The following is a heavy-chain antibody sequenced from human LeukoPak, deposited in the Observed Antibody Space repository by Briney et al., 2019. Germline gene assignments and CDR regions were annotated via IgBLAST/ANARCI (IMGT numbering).Heavy chain of an antibody. J-gene: IGHJ4*02. Sequence: SETLSLTCTVSGGSISSGGYYWSWIRQPPGKGLEWIGEINHSGSTNYNPSLKSRVTISVDTSKNQFSLKLSSVTAADTAVYYCARRGQWLAPADYWGQGTLVTVSS. V-gene: IGHV4-39*07. D-gene: IGHD6-19*01. CDR1: GGSISSGGYY. CDR2: INHSGST. CDR3: ARRGQWLAPADY.